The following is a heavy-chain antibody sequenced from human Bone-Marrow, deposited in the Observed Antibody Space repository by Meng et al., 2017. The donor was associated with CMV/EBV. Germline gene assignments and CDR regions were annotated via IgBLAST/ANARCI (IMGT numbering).Heavy chain of an antibody. J-gene: IGHJ4*02. CDR1: GGSISSYY. CDR3: ARDYYYDSSGYGY. CDR2: IYYSGST. Sequence: LRLSCTVSGGSISSYYWSWIRQPPGKGLEWIGYIYYSGSTNYNPSLKSRVTISVDTSKNQFSLKLSSVTAADTAVYYCARDYYYDSSGYGYWGQGTLVTVSS. D-gene: IGHD3-22*01. V-gene: IGHV4-59*12.